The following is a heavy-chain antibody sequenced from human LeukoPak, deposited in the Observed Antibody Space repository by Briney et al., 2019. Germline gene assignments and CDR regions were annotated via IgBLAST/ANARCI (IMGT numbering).Heavy chain of an antibody. CDR3: ARVSPNSSGSPSDY. V-gene: IGHV1-18*01. CDR1: GYTFISYG. D-gene: IGHD3-22*01. J-gene: IGHJ4*02. CDR2: TSAYNGNT. Sequence: ASVKVSCKASGYTFISYGISWVRQAPGQGLEWMGWTSAYNGNTNYAQKLQGRVTMTTDTSTSTAYMELRSLRSDDTAVYYCARVSPNSSGSPSDYWGQGTLVTVSS.